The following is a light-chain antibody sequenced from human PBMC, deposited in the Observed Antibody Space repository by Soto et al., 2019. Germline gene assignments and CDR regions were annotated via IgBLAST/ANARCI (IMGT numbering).Light chain of an antibody. CDR3: QQYDNLPLT. CDR1: QDISNS. CDR2: DAS. Sequence: DIQMTQSPSSLSASVGDRVTITCQASQDISNSLDWYQQKPGKAPKLLIYDASNLETGVPSRFSGSGSGTYFTFTISSLQPEDIATYYCQQYDNLPLTFGGGTKVEIK. V-gene: IGKV1-33*01. J-gene: IGKJ4*01.